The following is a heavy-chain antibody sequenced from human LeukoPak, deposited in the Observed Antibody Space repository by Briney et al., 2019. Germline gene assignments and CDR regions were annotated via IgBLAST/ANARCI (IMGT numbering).Heavy chain of an antibody. D-gene: IGHD6-19*01. CDR2: MYYSGST. V-gene: IGHV4-39*01. CDR1: GGSISSSSYF. J-gene: IGHJ4*02. Sequence: SETLALTCTVSGGSISSSSYFWGWIRQPPGKGLEWIGSMYYSGSTYYNPSLKSRVSISVDTSKNQFSLTLSSVTAADTAVYYCARRGSSGWYDYWGQGTLVIVSS. CDR3: ARRGSSGWYDY.